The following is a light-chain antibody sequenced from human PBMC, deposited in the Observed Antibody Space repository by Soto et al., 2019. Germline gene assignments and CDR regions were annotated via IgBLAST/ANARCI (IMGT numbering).Light chain of an antibody. J-gene: IGLJ2*01. CDR2: EVT. Sequence: QSVLTQPASVSGSPGQSITISCTGTNSDVGGFNYVSWYQQHPDKAPKLIIFEVTDRPSGVSNRFSGSKSGNTASLTISGLQSEDEADFYCASWDSSLNGVIFGGGTKVTVL. CDR3: ASWDSSLNGVI. V-gene: IGLV2-14*01. CDR1: NSDVGGFNY.